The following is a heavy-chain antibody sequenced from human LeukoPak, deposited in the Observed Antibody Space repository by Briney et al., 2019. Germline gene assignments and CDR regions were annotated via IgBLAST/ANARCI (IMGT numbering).Heavy chain of an antibody. CDR2: ISGSGGST. V-gene: IGHV3-23*01. Sequence: GASLRLSCAASGFTFSSYAMSWVRQAPGKGLEWVSAISGSGGSTYYADSVKGRFTISRDNSKNTLYLQMNSLRADDTAVYYCAKAPEWLSYYFDYWGRGTLVTVSS. CDR1: GFTFSSYA. D-gene: IGHD3-3*01. CDR3: AKAPEWLSYYFDY. J-gene: IGHJ4*02.